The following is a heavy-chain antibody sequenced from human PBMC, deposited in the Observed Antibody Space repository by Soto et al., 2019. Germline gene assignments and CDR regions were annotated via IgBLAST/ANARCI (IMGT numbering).Heavy chain of an antibody. CDR3: ASSLLTPFDY. J-gene: IGHJ4*02. V-gene: IGHV3-74*01. D-gene: IGHD7-27*01. Sequence: GXSLILSCAASGFTFSSYRMHCVRQAPWKGLVWVSRINSDGSSTSYADSVKGRFTISRDNAKNTLYLQMNSLRAEDTAVYYCASSLLTPFDYWGQGTLVTVSS. CDR1: GFTFSSYR. CDR2: INSDGSST.